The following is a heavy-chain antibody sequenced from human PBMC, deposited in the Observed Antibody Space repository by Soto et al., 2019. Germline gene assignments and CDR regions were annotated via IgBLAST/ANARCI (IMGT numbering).Heavy chain of an antibody. CDR2: IWYDGSNK. Sequence: ESGGGVVQPGRSLRLSCAASGFTFSSYGMHWVRQAPGKGLEWVAVIWYDGSNKYYADSVKGRFTISRDNSKNTLYLQMNSLRAEDTAVYYCARDVGYYDSSGYHYGNYFDYWGQGTLVTVSS. CDR1: GFTFSSYG. J-gene: IGHJ4*02. V-gene: IGHV3-33*01. D-gene: IGHD3-22*01. CDR3: ARDVGYYDSSGYHYGNYFDY.